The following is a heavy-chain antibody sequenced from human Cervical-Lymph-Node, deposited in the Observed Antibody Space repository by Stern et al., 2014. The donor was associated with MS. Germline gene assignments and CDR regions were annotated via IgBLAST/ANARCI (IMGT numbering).Heavy chain of an antibody. D-gene: IGHD4-23*01. CDR1: GATFSTNG. Sequence: VQLVESGAEVKKPGSSVKVSCKVSGATFSTNGISWVRQGPGQGLEWMGATVPIFERSNYAQRFRGRVTITADESTSTSYMELTSLRSDDTGVYYCAREHHGGNFAAWGQGTMVTVSS. CDR2: TVPIFERS. J-gene: IGHJ5*02. V-gene: IGHV1-69*01. CDR3: AREHHGGNFAA.